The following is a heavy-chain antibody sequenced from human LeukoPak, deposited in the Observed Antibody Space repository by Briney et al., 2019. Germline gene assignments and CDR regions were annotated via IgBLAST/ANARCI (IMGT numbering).Heavy chain of an antibody. Sequence: PGGSLRLSCAASGFTFSSYAMHWVRQAPGKGLEWVAVISYDGSNKYYADSVKGRFTISRDNAKNSLYLQMNSLRAEDTAVYFCARAHSSSWEYWGQGAPVTVSS. J-gene: IGHJ4*02. D-gene: IGHD6-13*01. CDR3: ARAHSSSWEY. V-gene: IGHV3-30-3*01. CDR2: ISYDGSNK. CDR1: GFTFSSYA.